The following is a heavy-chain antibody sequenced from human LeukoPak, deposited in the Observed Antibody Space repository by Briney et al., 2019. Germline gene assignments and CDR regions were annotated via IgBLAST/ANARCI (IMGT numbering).Heavy chain of an antibody. CDR3: ASRGRTHVYYYDSSGYTYYFDY. J-gene: IGHJ4*02. CDR2: IYHTGST. Sequence: SGTLSLTCSVSGGSISSYYWTWIRQPAGKGLEWIGEIYHTGSTNYNPSLKSRVTISVDKSKNQFSLKLSSVTAADTAVYYCASRGRTHVYYYDSSGYTYYFDYWGQGTLVTVSS. V-gene: IGHV4-59*12. CDR1: GGSISSYY. D-gene: IGHD3-22*01.